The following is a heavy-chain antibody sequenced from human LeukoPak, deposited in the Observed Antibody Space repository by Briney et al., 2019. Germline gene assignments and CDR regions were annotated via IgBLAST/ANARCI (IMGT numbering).Heavy chain of an antibody. CDR2: IKQDGSEK. D-gene: IGHD4-17*01. CDR1: GFTFSNSA. V-gene: IGHV3-7*01. CDR3: ARDSGARSY. J-gene: IGHJ4*02. Sequence: PGGSLRLSCAASGFTFSNSAMSWVRQAPGKGLEWVANIKQDGSEKYYVDSVKGRFTISRDNAKNSLYLQMNSLRAEDTAVYYCARDSGARSYWGQGTLVTVSS.